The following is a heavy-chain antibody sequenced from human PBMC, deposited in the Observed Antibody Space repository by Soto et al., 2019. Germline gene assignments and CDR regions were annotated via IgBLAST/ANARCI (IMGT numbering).Heavy chain of an antibody. J-gene: IGHJ6*03. CDR1: GDSIRNNNFY. CDR3: ARRHGYYSYYMDV. Sequence: PSETLSLTCTVYGDSIRNNNFYWGWIRQPPGKGLEWIGSIYYSGSTYYNPSLKSRVTISVDTSNNQLSLKLSSVTAADTAVYYCARRHGYYSYYMDVWTKGTTVTVSS. V-gene: IGHV4-39*01. CDR2: IYYSGST.